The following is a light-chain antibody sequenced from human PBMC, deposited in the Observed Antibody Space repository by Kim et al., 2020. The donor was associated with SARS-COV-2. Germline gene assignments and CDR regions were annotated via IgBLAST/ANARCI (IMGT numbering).Light chain of an antibody. CDR1: QSVSRY. Sequence: EIVLTQSPATLSLSPGERATLSCRASQSVSRYLTWYQQKPGQASRLLIYDASIRAPGIPARFSGSGSETDFTLTISSLESEDFAVYYCQQRTNWPPALTFGGGTKVDIK. J-gene: IGKJ4*01. CDR3: QQRTNWPPALT. CDR2: DAS. V-gene: IGKV3-11*01.